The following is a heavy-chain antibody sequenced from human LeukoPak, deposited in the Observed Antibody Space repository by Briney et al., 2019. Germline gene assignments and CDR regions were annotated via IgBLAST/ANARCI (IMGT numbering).Heavy chain of an antibody. CDR2: IYYSGST. J-gene: IGHJ4*02. Sequence: PSETLSLTCTVSGGSISSGGYYWSWIRQPPGKGLEWIGYIYYSGSTSYNPSLKSRVTISVDTSKNQFSLKLSSVTAADTAVYYCARAAGHYFDSSDYYDCWGQGTLVTVSS. V-gene: IGHV4-61*08. D-gene: IGHD3-22*01. CDR3: ARAAGHYFDSSDYYDC. CDR1: GGSISSGGYY.